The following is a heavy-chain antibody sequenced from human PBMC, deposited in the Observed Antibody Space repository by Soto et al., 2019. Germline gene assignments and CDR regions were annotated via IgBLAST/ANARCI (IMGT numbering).Heavy chain of an antibody. CDR3: GKVLVGATGHTDSDS. V-gene: IGHV4-39*01. Sequence: SETLSLTCTVSGGSIYRSGYYWGWIRQPPGRGLEWIGNIDYNGVTYSNPSLKSRVTISRDTSKNQFSLNLTSVTAADTALYYCGKVLVGATGHTDSDSGGQGTVATIYS. J-gene: IGHJ4*02. CDR2: IDYNGVT. D-gene: IGHD2-15*01. CDR1: GGSIYRSGYY.